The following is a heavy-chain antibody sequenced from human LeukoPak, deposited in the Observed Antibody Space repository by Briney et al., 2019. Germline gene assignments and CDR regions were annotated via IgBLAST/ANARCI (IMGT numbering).Heavy chain of an antibody. CDR3: ARLPRIAVAGRAYYYGMDV. CDR1: GGSFSGYY. J-gene: IGHJ6*02. D-gene: IGHD6-19*01. Sequence: SETLSLTCAVYGGSFSGYYWSWIRQPPGKGLEWIGEINHSGSTNYNPSLKSRVTISVDTSKNQFSLKLSSVTAADTAVYYCARLPRIAVAGRAYYYGMDVWGQGTTVTVSS. CDR2: INHSGST. V-gene: IGHV4-34*01.